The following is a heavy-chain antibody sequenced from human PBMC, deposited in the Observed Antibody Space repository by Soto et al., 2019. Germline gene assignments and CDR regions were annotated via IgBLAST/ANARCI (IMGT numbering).Heavy chain of an antibody. J-gene: IGHJ6*02. CDR1: GDSVSSNSAA. D-gene: IGHD6-19*01. CDR2: TYYRSKWYN. V-gene: IGHV6-1*01. CDR3: ARDRYLYSTGGSPHYHYYYDMYV. Sequence: SQTLSLTCAISGDSVSSNSAAWNWIRQSPSRGLEWLGRTYYRSKWYNDYAVSVKSRITINPDTSKNQFSLQLNSVPPEDTAVYYYARDRYLYSTGGSPHYHYYYDMYVWGQGTMLTVPS.